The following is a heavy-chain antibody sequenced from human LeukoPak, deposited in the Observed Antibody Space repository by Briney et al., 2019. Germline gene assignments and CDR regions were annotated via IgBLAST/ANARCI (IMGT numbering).Heavy chain of an antibody. J-gene: IGHJ4*02. D-gene: IGHD5-12*01. V-gene: IGHV4-4*07. CDR3: ARVSGYDWESFYDY. Sequence: SETLSLTCTVSGGSINNYYWSWIRQPAGKGLEWIGLIYSSGSTSYNPSLKSRVTMSVDTSKKQFSLRLSSVTAADTAVYYCARVSGYDWESFYDYWGQGTLVTVSS. CDR2: IYSSGST. CDR1: GGSINNYY.